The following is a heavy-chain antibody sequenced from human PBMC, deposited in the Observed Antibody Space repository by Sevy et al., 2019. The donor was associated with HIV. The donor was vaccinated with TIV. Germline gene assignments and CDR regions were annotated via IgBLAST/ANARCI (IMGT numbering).Heavy chain of an antibody. CDR3: ARLRWDLVVVPGATPGCYFDQ. CDR2: VSTSGST. V-gene: IGHV4-4*08. CDR1: GDSINTYY. J-gene: IGHJ4*02. Sequence: SETLSLTCTVSGDSINTYYWSWIRQPPGKGLEWIGYVSTSGSTNYNPSLKSRGIISLDTSRNQVSLKVTSVTAADAAVYYCARLRWDLVVVPGATPGCYFDQWGQGTLVTVSS. D-gene: IGHD2-2*01.